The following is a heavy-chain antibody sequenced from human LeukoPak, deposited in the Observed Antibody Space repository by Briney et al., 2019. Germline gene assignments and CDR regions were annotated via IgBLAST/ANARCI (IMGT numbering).Heavy chain of an antibody. Sequence: PGGSLRLSCAASGFSFTTYSMNWVRQAPGKGLEWVSYISSGSSVIYYTDPVKGRFTVSRDDAKNSVYLQMNSLRVEDTAVYYCGTGDPRFDYWGQGILVTVSS. V-gene: IGHV3-48*01. CDR3: GTGDPRFDY. J-gene: IGHJ4*02. CDR1: GFSFTTYS. D-gene: IGHD7-27*01. CDR2: ISSGSSVI.